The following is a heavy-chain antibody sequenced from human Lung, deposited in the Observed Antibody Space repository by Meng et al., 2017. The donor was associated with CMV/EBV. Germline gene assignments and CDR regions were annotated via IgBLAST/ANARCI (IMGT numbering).Heavy chain of an antibody. D-gene: IGHD1-20*01. Sequence: SVKVSXKASGYTFTTYGISWVRQAPGQGLEWMGWIGVYDGKTNYAQKLQGRVTMTTDISTTTAYMDLRSLRSDDTAVYYCARDRGISGTTFRGDYWGQGXLVTVSS. CDR3: ARDRGISGTTFRGDY. CDR2: IGVYDGKT. J-gene: IGHJ4*02. CDR1: GYTFTTYG. V-gene: IGHV1-18*01.